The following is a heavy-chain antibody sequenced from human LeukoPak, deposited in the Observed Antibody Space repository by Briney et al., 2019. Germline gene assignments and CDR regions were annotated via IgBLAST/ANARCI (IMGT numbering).Heavy chain of an antibody. V-gene: IGHV4-34*01. CDR3: ARVPSSSGDEDYFDY. D-gene: IGHD6-19*01. J-gene: IGHJ4*02. CDR1: GGSFSGYY. Sequence: PSETLSLTCAVYGGSFSGYYWSWIRQPPGKGLGWIGEINHSGSTNYNPSLKSRVTISVDTSKNQFSLKLSSVTAADTAVYYCARVPSSSGDEDYFDYWGQGTLVTVSS. CDR2: INHSGST.